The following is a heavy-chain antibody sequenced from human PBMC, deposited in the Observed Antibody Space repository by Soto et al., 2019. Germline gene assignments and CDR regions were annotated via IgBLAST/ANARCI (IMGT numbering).Heavy chain of an antibody. CDR1: GYTFTSYA. D-gene: IGHD4-17*01. CDR3: AREASDYGDYDRFDY. Sequence: GASVKVSCKASGYTFTSYAMHWVRQAPGQRLEWMGWINAGNGNTKYSQKFQGRVTITRDTSASTAYMELSSLRSEDTAVYYCAREASDYGDYDRFDYWGQGTLVTVSS. J-gene: IGHJ4*02. V-gene: IGHV1-3*01. CDR2: INAGNGNT.